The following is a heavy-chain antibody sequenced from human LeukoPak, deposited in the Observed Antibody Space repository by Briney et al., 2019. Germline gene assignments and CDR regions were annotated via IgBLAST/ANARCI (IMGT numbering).Heavy chain of an antibody. J-gene: IGHJ4*02. V-gene: IGHV3-30*02. CDR2: IRYDGTNK. CDR3: AKDRSGSYSQGLDY. Sequence: GGSLRLSCAASGFIFSSYGMHWARQAPGKGLEWVAFIRYDGTNKYYADSVKGRFTISRDNSKNTLYLQMNSLRAEDTAVYYCAKDRSGSYSQGLDYWGQGTLVTVSS. CDR1: GFIFSSYG. D-gene: IGHD1-26*01.